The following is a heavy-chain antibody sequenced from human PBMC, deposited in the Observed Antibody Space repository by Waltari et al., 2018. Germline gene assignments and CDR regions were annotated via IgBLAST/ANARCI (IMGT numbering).Heavy chain of an antibody. V-gene: IGHV4-59*01. D-gene: IGHD2-21*02. CDR1: GGSMDHYF. J-gene: IGHJ4*02. CDR2: IYYNGNT. Sequence: QVQLQESGPGLMKPSETLSLTCTVSGGSMDHYFWHWIRQPPGKGLELIGYIYYNGNTDYKPSLQSRVTISVDTSMSQFSLNLRSVTAADTAVYFCAREIYGGNSRPFDYWGQGTLVTVSS. CDR3: AREIYGGNSRPFDY.